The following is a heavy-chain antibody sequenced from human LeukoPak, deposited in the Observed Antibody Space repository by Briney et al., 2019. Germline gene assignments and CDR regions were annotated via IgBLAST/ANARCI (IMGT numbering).Heavy chain of an antibody. CDR3: ARLEFGSGPFYGMDV. Sequence: ASVKVSCKASGYTFTSYAMHWVRQAPGQRLEWMGWINAGNGNTIYSQKFQGRVTITRDTSASTAYMELSSLRSEDTAVYYCARLEFGSGPFYGMDVWGKGTTVTVSS. CDR1: GYTFTSYA. CDR2: INAGNGNT. D-gene: IGHD3-10*01. V-gene: IGHV1-3*01. J-gene: IGHJ6*04.